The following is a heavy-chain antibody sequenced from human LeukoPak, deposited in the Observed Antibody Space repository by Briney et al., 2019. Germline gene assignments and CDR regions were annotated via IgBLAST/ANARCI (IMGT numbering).Heavy chain of an antibody. V-gene: IGHV1-69*13. J-gene: IGHJ5*02. CDR3: ARDQSYGPQNWFDP. Sequence: GASVKVSCKASGYTFSSYAISWVRQAPGQGLEWMGGIIPIFGTANYAQKFQGRVTITADESTSTAYMELSSLRSEDTAVYYCARDQSYGPQNWFDPWGQGTLVTVSS. D-gene: IGHD5-18*01. CDR1: GYTFSSYA. CDR2: IIPIFGTA.